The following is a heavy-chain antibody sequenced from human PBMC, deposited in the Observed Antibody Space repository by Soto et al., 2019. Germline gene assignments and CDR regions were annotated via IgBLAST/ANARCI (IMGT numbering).Heavy chain of an antibody. Sequence: EVQLLESGGGLVQPGGSLRLSCAASGFTFSSYAMSWVRQAPGKGLEWVSAISGSGGSTYYADSVKGRFTISRDNSKNTLYLKMNSLRAEDTAVYYCAKVTDYGDYPRFPLYYYGIDVWGQGTTVTVSS. CDR1: GFTFSSYA. CDR3: AKVTDYGDYPRFPLYYYGIDV. CDR2: ISGSGGST. D-gene: IGHD4-17*01. J-gene: IGHJ6*02. V-gene: IGHV3-23*01.